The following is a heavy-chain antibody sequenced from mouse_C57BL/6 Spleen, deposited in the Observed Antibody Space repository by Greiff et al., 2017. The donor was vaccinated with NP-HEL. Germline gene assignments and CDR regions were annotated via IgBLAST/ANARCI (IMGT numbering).Heavy chain of an antibody. J-gene: IGHJ3*01. V-gene: IGHV1-55*01. CDR3: ARGSSGSQRGFAY. CDR1: GYTFTSYW. CDR2: IYPGSGST. D-gene: IGHD3-2*02. Sequence: VQLQQPGAELVKPGASVKLSCKASGYTFTSYWMHWVKQRPGQGLEWIGDIYPGSGSTNYNEKFKSKATLTVDTSSSTAYMQLSSLTSEDSAVYYCARGSSGSQRGFAYWGQGTLVTVSA.